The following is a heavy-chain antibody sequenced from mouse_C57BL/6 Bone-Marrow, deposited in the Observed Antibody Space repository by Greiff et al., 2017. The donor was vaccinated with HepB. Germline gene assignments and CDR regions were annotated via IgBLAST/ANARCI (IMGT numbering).Heavy chain of an antibody. J-gene: IGHJ4*01. Sequence: VQLQQSGAELVRPGASVKLSCTASGFNIKDDYMHWVKQRPEQGLEWIGWIDPENGDTEYASKFQGKATITVDTSSNTAYLQLSSLTSEDTAVYYCTTWNGNYERAMDYWGQGTSVTVSS. CDR2: IDPENGDT. D-gene: IGHD2-1*01. V-gene: IGHV14-4*01. CDR3: TTWNGNYERAMDY. CDR1: GFNIKDDY.